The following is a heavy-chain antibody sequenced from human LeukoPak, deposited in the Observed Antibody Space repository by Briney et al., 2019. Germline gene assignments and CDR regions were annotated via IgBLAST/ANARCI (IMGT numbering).Heavy chain of an antibody. Sequence: SVKVSCKASGYTFTSYGISWVRQAPGQGLEWMGGIIPIFGTANYAQKFQGRVTITADESTSTAYMELSSLRSEDTAVYYCARNAGSSWDYYFDYWGQGTLVTVSS. CDR1: GYTFTSYG. D-gene: IGHD6-13*01. CDR3: ARNAGSSWDYYFDY. CDR2: IIPIFGTA. V-gene: IGHV1-69*13. J-gene: IGHJ4*02.